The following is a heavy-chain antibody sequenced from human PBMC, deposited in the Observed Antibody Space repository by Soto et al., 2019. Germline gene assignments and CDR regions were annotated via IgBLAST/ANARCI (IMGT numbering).Heavy chain of an antibody. CDR1: GFTFSSSA. Sequence: HGGSRSLSCAAYGFTFSSSAMSWVRQAPGEGLEWVSAISGSGGSTYYADSVKGRFTISRDNSKNTLYLQMNSLRAEDTAVYYCARGNSGSFYAAFDIWRQGKMVTGSS. V-gene: IGHV3-23*01. D-gene: IGHD1-26*01. J-gene: IGHJ3*02. CDR3: ARGNSGSFYAAFDI. CDR2: ISGSGGST.